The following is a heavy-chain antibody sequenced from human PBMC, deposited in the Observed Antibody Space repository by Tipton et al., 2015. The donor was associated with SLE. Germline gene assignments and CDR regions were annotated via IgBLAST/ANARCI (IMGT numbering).Heavy chain of an antibody. J-gene: IGHJ6*03. CDR3: VGFGPDAYYYYYMDV. D-gene: IGHD3-16*01. CDR2: IYYSGST. CDR1: GGSISSGSYY. Sequence: TLSLTCTVSGGSISSGSYYWSWIRQPAGKGLEWIGHIYYSGSTYYNPSLKSRVTISVDTSKNQFSLKLSSVTAADTAVYYCVGFGPDAYYYYYMDVWGKGTTVTVS. V-gene: IGHV4-61*09.